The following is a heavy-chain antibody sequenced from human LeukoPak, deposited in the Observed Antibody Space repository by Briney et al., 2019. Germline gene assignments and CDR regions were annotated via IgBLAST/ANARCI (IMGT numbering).Heavy chain of an antibody. CDR3: ARDMDIVVVPAAKAGSFSRNWFDP. Sequence: SVKVSCKASGGTFSSYAISWVRQAPRQGLEWMGGIIPIFGTANYAQKFQGRVTITTDESTSTAYMELSSLRSEDTAVYYCARDMDIVVVPAAKAGSFSRNWFDPWGQGTLVTVSS. J-gene: IGHJ5*02. V-gene: IGHV1-69*05. D-gene: IGHD2-2*03. CDR2: IIPIFGTA. CDR1: GGTFSSYA.